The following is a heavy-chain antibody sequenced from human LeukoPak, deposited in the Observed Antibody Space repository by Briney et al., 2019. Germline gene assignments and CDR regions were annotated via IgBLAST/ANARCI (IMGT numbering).Heavy chain of an antibody. CDR2: IYPGDSDT. Sequence: GESLKISCKGSGYSFTSYWIGWVRQMPGKGLEWMGIIYPGDSDTRYSPSFQGQVTISADKSISTAYMELSRLRSDDTAVYYCARRFYDSSGYYFFDYWGQGTLVTVSS. J-gene: IGHJ4*02. CDR1: GYSFTSYW. D-gene: IGHD3-22*01. CDR3: ARRFYDSSGYYFFDY. V-gene: IGHV5-51*01.